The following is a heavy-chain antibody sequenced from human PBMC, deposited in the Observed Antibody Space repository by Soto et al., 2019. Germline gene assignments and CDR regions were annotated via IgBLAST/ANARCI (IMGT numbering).Heavy chain of an antibody. CDR2: IYSGGST. CDR1: GFTVSSNY. J-gene: IGHJ6*02. D-gene: IGHD1-26*01. V-gene: IGHV3-53*01. Sequence: GGSLRLSCAASGFTVSSNYMSWVRQAPGKGLEWVSVIYSGGSTYYADSVKGRFTISRDNSKNTLYLQMNSLRAEDTAVYYCARDLATSYYGMDVWGQGTTVTVSS. CDR3: ARDLATSYYGMDV.